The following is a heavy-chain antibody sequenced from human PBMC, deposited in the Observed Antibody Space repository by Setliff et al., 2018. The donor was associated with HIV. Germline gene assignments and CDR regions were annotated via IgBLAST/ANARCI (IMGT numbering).Heavy chain of an antibody. Sequence: PGGSLRLSCAASGFTFSRYWMHWVRQAPGQGLVWVSGINNDTTTTTYADSVKGRFSISRDNAKNTLYLQMNGLRAEDTAVYYCTRDGSGWSQDWGQGTLVTVSS. CDR3: TRDGSGWSQD. CDR2: INNDTTTT. CDR1: GFTFSRYW. V-gene: IGHV3-74*01. J-gene: IGHJ4*02. D-gene: IGHD6-19*01.